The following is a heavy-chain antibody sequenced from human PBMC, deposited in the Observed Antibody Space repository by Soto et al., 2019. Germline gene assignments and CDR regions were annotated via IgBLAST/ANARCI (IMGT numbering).Heavy chain of an antibody. J-gene: IGHJ4*02. Sequence: SETLSLTCTVSGGSISSSSYYWGWIRQPPGKGLEWIGSIYYSGSTYYNPSLKSRVTISVDTSKNQFSLKLSSVTAADTAVYYCARHDSSGYYYVFFDYWGQGTLVTVSS. D-gene: IGHD3-22*01. V-gene: IGHV4-39*01. CDR3: ARHDSSGYYYVFFDY. CDR2: IYYSGST. CDR1: GGSISSSSYY.